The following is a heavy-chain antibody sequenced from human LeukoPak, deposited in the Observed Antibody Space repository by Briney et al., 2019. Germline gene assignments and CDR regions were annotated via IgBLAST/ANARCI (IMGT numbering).Heavy chain of an antibody. Sequence: GGSLRLSCVASGFTFSDYYMSWIRQAPGKGLEWVANIKQDGSEKYYVDSVKGRFTISRDNAKNSLYLQMNSLRAEDTAVYYCAREHDYRSLHDAFDIWGQGTMATVSS. V-gene: IGHV3-7*01. CDR3: AREHDYRSLHDAFDI. CDR1: GFTFSDYY. CDR2: IKQDGSEK. J-gene: IGHJ3*02. D-gene: IGHD4-11*01.